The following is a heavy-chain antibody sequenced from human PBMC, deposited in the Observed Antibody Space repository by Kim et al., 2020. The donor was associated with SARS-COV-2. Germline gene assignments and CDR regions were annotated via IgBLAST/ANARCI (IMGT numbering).Heavy chain of an antibody. J-gene: IGHJ5*01. CDR2: IYHSGST. V-gene: IGHV4-4*02. D-gene: IGHD6-19*01. CDR1: GGSISSSNW. CDR3: ARVAGTALRFDS. Sequence: SETLSLTCAVSGGSISSSNWWSWVRQPPGKVLGWIGEIYHSGSTNYNPSLKRRVTISVDKSKNQFSLQLSSVTAADTAVYYCARVAGTALRFDSWGQGTLVTVSS.